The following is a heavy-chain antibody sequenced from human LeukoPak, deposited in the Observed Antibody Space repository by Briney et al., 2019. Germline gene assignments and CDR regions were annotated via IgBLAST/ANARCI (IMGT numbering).Heavy chain of an antibody. CDR1: GGSISSGDYY. D-gene: IGHD2/OR15-2a*01. Sequence: SETLSLTCTVSGGSISSGDYYWSWIRQPPGKGLEWIGYIYYSGSTYYNPSLKSRVTISVDTSKNQFSLKPSSVTAADTAVYYCARESPNIGDAYYYYSYMDVWGKGTTVTVSS. CDR3: ARESPNIGDAYYYYSYMDV. CDR2: IYYSGST. J-gene: IGHJ6*03. V-gene: IGHV4-30-4*08.